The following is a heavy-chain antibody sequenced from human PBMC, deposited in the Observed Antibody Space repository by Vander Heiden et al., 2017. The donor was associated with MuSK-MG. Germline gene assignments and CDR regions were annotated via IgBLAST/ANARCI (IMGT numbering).Heavy chain of an antibody. V-gene: IGHV1-2*04. Sequence: QVQLVQSGAEVKKPGASVKVSCKASGYTFTGYYMHWVRQAPGQGLEWMGWINPNSGGTNYAQKCQGWVTMTRDTSISTAYMELSRLRSDDTAVYYCARVADSSGSNPYYFDYWGQGTLVTVS. CDR1: GYTFTGYY. CDR3: ARVADSSGSNPYYFDY. J-gene: IGHJ4*02. D-gene: IGHD3-22*01. CDR2: INPNSGGT.